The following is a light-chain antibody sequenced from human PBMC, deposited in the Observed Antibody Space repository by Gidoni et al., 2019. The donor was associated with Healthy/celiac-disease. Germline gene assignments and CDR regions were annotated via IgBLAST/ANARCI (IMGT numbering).Light chain of an antibody. V-gene: IGLV2-14*01. CDR2: EVS. CDR3: SSYTSSSTLR. J-gene: IGLJ2*01. Sequence: QSALTQPASVSGSPGQSITISCTGTSSDVGVYNYVSWYQQHPGKAPKLIIYEVSNRPSGVSNRFSGSKSGNTASLTISGLQAEDEADYYCSSYTSSSTLRIGGGTKLTVL. CDR1: SSDVGVYNY.